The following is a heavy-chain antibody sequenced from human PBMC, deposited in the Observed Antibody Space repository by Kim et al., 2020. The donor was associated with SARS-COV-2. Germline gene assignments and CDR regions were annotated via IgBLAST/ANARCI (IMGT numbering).Heavy chain of an antibody. Sequence: GGSLRLSCAASGFIFSDHYMTWIRQAPGQGLERVSFISSRGSTINYADSVKGRFTISRDTAKNSLDLQMNSLRAEDTAVYYCASVPLSRSFGVPIKNYY. D-gene: IGHD3-3*01. CDR1: GFIFSDHY. V-gene: IGHV3-11*01. CDR2: ISSRGSTI. CDR3: ASVPLSRSFGVPIKNYY. J-gene: IGHJ6*01.